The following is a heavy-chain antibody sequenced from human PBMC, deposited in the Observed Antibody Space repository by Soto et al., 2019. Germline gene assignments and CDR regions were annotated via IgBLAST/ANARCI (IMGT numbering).Heavy chain of an antibody. V-gene: IGHV1-18*01. D-gene: IGHD3-10*01. Sequence: QVQLVQSGAEVKKPGASVKVSCKASGYTFTSYGISWVRQAPGQGLEWMGWINPYNGNTNYAQKLQGRVTMTTDTSTNTADRELRRLRSDDTAVYYCARDWLGIDYWGQGTLVTVSP. CDR1: GYTFTSYG. CDR2: INPYNGNT. J-gene: IGHJ4*02. CDR3: ARDWLGIDY.